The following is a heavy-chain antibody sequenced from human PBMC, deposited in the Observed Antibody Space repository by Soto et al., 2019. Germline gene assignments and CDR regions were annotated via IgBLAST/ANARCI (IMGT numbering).Heavy chain of an antibody. CDR3: ARDFSPDWYLDY. CDR2: IWYDGSNK. J-gene: IGHJ4*02. Sequence: GGSLRLSCAASGFTFSSYGMHWVRQAPGKGLEWVAVIWYDGSNKYYANSVKGRFTISRDNSKNTLYLQMNSLRAEDTAVYYCARDFSPDWYLDYWGQGILVTVSS. D-gene: IGHD3-9*01. CDR1: GFTFSSYG. V-gene: IGHV3-33*01.